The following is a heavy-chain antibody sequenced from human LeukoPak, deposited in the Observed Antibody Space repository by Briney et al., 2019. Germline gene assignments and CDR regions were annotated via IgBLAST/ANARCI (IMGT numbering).Heavy chain of an antibody. CDR2: INPSGGTT. J-gene: IGHJ4*02. CDR3: ARSYGSNPGYSDY. CDR1: GYTFTSYY. V-gene: IGHV1-46*01. D-gene: IGHD4-23*01. Sequence: ASVKVSCKASGYTFTSYYMHWVRQAPGQGLEWLGAINPSGGTTSYAQKFQGRVTMTRDTSTSTVYMELSSLRSEDTAVYYCARSYGSNPGYSDYWGQGTLVTVSS.